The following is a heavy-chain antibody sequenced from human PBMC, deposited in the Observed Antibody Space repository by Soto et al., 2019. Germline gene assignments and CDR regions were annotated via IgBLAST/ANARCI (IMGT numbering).Heavy chain of an antibody. CDR1: GGSISSGGYY. Sequence: SETLSLTRTVSGGSISSGGYYWSWIRQHPGKGLEWIGYIYYSGSTYYDPSLKSRVTISVDTSKNQFSLKLSSVTAADTAVYYSARPRGNYDSSGYLTFDAFDIWGQGTMVTVSS. J-gene: IGHJ3*02. V-gene: IGHV4-31*03. D-gene: IGHD3-22*01. CDR2: IYYSGST. CDR3: ARPRGNYDSSGYLTFDAFDI.